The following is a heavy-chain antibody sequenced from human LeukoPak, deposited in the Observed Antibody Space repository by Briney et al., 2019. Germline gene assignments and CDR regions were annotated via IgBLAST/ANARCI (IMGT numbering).Heavy chain of an antibody. V-gene: IGHV1-69*13. CDR2: IIPILGTA. Sequence: SVKASCKASGVTFSSYAISWVRQAPGQGLEWMGGIIPILGTANYAQKFQGRVTITADESTSTAYMELSSLRSEDTAVYYCARLGDYYDSSGYYGYVDYWGQGTLVTVSS. J-gene: IGHJ4*02. CDR3: ARLGDYYDSSGYYGYVDY. D-gene: IGHD3-22*01. CDR1: GVTFSSYA.